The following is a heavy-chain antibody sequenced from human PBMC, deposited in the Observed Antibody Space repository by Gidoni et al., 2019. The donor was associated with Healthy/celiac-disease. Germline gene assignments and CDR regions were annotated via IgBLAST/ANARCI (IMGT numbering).Heavy chain of an antibody. J-gene: IGHJ5*02. V-gene: IGHV1-8*01. Sequence: QVQLVQSGAEVKTPGASVKGSCQASGYTFTSYDINWVRQATGQGLEWMGWMNPNSGNTGYAQKFQGRVTMTRNTSISTAYMELSSLRSEDTAVYYCAREGYYDSSGTPERWFDPWGQGTLVTVSS. CDR2: MNPNSGNT. D-gene: IGHD3-22*01. CDR1: GYTFTSYD. CDR3: AREGYYDSSGTPERWFDP.